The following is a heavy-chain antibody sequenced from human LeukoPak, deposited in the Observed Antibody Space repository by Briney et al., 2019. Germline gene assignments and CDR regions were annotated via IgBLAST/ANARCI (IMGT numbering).Heavy chain of an antibody. CDR3: AKNPPFYYYYMDV. CDR1: GFTFSSYA. CDR2: ISYDGSNK. Sequence: GRSLRLSCAASGFTFSSYAMHWVRQAPGKGLEWVAVISYDGSNKYYADSVKGRFTISRDNSKNTLYLQMNSLRAEDTAVYSCAKNPPFYYYYMDVWGKGTTVTVSS. V-gene: IGHV3-30*04. J-gene: IGHJ6*03.